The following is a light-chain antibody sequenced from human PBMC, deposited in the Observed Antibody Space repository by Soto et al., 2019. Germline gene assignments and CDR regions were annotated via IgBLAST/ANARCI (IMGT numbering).Light chain of an antibody. CDR1: QGIRND. Sequence: AIQMTQSPSSLSASVGDRVTITCRASQGIRNDLGCYQQKPGKDPKLLIYPASSLQSGVPSRFSGSGSGTDFTLTISSLQPEDFATYYCLQDYNYPWTFGQGTKVEIK. CDR2: PAS. J-gene: IGKJ1*01. CDR3: LQDYNYPWT. V-gene: IGKV1-6*01.